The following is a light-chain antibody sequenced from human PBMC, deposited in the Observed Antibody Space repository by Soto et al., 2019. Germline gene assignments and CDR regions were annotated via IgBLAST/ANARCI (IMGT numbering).Light chain of an antibody. CDR2: DAS. CDR1: QSVSSSF. CDR3: QQYNNWPPYT. J-gene: IGKJ2*01. V-gene: IGKV3-20*01. Sequence: EIVLTQSPGTLSLSPGERATLSCRASQSVSSSFLAWYQQKVGQAPRLLIYDASSRATGIPDRFSGSGSGTDFTLTISRLEPEDFAVYYCQQYNNWPPYTFGQGTKLEIK.